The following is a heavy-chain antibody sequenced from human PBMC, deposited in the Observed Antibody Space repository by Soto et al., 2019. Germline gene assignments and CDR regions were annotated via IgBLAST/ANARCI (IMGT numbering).Heavy chain of an antibody. CDR3: ARWGTTGGFDL. CDR2: TSYDGNNK. V-gene: IGHV3-30*19. J-gene: IGHJ4*02. CDR1: GFMFKSYV. Sequence: QLQLVESGGGVVQPGTSLRLSCTASGFMFKSYVMHWVRQAPGKGLEGVALTSYDGNNKYYWDSVKGRFTVSRDNSKNTMHLQRDSLRPEDTALYYCARWGTTGGFDLWGQGTLVSVSS. D-gene: IGHD3-16*01.